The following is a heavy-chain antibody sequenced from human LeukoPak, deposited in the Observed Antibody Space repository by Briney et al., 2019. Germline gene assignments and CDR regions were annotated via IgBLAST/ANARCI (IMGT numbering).Heavy chain of an antibody. Sequence: ASVKVSCKASGYTFTSYGISWVRQAPGQGLEWMGWINTNTGNPTYAQGFTGRFVFSLDTSVSTAYLQISSLKAEDTAVYYCARDDAVVTAITYYYYYYMDVWGKGTTVTVSS. V-gene: IGHV7-4-1*02. CDR3: ARDDAVVTAITYYYYYYMDV. D-gene: IGHD2-21*02. J-gene: IGHJ6*03. CDR2: INTNTGNP. CDR1: GYTFTSYG.